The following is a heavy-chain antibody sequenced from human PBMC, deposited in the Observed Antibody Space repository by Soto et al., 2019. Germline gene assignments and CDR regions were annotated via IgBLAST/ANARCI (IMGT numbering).Heavy chain of an antibody. J-gene: IGHJ6*02. Sequence: PSETLSLTCAVYGGSFSGYYWTWIRQPPGTGLEWIGEINHSGSTNYNPSLKSRVTISVDTSKNQFSLKLSSVTAADTAVYYCARGHDSSGYYYIPRRYYYGMYVWGQGTTVTVSS. CDR2: INHSGST. V-gene: IGHV4-34*01. CDR1: GGSFSGYY. CDR3: ARGHDSSGYYYIPRRYYYGMYV. D-gene: IGHD3-22*01.